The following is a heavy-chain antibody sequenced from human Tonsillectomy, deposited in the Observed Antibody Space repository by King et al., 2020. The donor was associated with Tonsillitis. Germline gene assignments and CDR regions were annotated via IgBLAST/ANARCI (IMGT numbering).Heavy chain of an antibody. Sequence: VQLVESGGGVVQPGRSLRLSCAASGFTFSSDGMHGVRQAPGKGLEWVAVISYDGTNKYHADSVKGRFNISRDNSKNTLYLQMNSLRAEDTAVYYCAKGIDCSGGTCYYISSYYFDYWGQGTLVTVSS. CDR3: AKGIDCSGGTCYYISSYYFDY. V-gene: IGHV3-30*18. J-gene: IGHJ4*02. CDR2: ISYDGTNK. CDR1: GFTFSSDG. D-gene: IGHD2-15*01.